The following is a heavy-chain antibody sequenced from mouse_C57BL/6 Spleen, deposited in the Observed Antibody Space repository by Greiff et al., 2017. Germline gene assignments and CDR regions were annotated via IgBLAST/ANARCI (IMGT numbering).Heavy chain of an antibody. J-gene: IGHJ4*01. CDR1: GFSLTSYA. V-gene: IGHV2-9-1*01. CDR2: IWTGGGT. Sequence: VMLVESGPGLVAPSQSLSITCTVSGFSLTSYAISWVRQPPGKGLEWLGVIWTGGGTNYNSALKSSLSISKDNSKSQVFLNMNSLQTDDTARYDCASNYGDDYAMDYWGQGTLVTVSA. CDR3: ASNYGDDYAMDY. D-gene: IGHD1-1*01.